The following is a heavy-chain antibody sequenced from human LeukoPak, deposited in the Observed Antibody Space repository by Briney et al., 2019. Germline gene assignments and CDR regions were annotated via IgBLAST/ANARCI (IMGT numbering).Heavy chain of an antibody. Sequence: GGSLRLSCAASGFTVSSNYMSWVRHAPGKGLEWVSVIYSGGSTYYADSVKGRFTISRDNSKNTLYLQMNSLRAEDTAVYYCARYYGSGRYLPYYYYMDVWGKGTTVTVSS. CDR1: GFTVSSNY. D-gene: IGHD3-10*01. CDR2: IYSGGST. J-gene: IGHJ6*03. CDR3: ARYYGSGRYLPYYYYMDV. V-gene: IGHV3-53*01.